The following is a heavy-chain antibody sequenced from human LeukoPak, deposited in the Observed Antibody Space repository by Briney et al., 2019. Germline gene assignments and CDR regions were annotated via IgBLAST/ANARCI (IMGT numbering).Heavy chain of an antibody. CDR2: IYTSGST. CDR3: GRDTLRYFDWLSTPYYYYYMDV. Sequence: SETLSLTCTVSGGSISSYYWSWIRQPAGKGLEWIGRIYTSGSTNYNPSLKSRVTMSVDTSKNQFSLKLSSVTAADTAVYYCGRDTLRYFDWLSTPYYYYYMDVWGKGTTVTVSS. V-gene: IGHV4-4*07. CDR1: GGSISSYY. D-gene: IGHD3-9*01. J-gene: IGHJ6*03.